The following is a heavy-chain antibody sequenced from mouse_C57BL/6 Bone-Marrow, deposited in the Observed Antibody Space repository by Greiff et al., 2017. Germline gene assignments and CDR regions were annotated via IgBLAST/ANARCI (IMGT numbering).Heavy chain of an antibody. Sequence: LVKPGASVKISCKASGYTFTDYYMNWVKQSHGKSLEWIGDINPNNGGTSYNQKFKGKATLTVDKSSSTAYMELRSLTSEDSAVYYCARKGGSSPWYFDVWGTGTTVTVSS. J-gene: IGHJ1*03. CDR2: INPNNGGT. D-gene: IGHD1-1*01. CDR1: GYTFTDYY. V-gene: IGHV1-26*01. CDR3: ARKGGSSPWYFDV.